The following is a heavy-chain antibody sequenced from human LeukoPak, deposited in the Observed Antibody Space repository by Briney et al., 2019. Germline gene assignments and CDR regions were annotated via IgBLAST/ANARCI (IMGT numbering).Heavy chain of an antibody. CDR1: GFTFSSYA. V-gene: IGHV3-23*01. CDR3: AKTRPLDSSSWSHGDY. CDR2: ISGSDDST. J-gene: IGHJ4*02. Sequence: HPGGSLRLSCAASGFTFSSYAMSWVRQAPGKGLEWVSAISGSDDSTYYGDSVKGRFTISRDNSKNTLYLQMNSLRAEDTAVYYCAKTRPLDSSSWSHGDYWGQGTLVTVSP. D-gene: IGHD6-13*01.